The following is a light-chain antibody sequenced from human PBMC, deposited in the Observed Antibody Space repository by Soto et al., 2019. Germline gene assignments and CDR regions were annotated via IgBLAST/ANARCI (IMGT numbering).Light chain of an antibody. CDR3: QQYGVTPPNT. CDR2: GAS. J-gene: IGKJ4*01. V-gene: IGKV3-20*01. Sequence: EIMLTQSPGTLSLSPGERATLSCRAIQIVSSTYLAWFQQKPGQAPRLLIYGASTRATGIPDRFSGSGSGTDFTLTISGLEPEDFALYYCQQYGVTPPNTFGGGTKVDI. CDR1: QIVSSTY.